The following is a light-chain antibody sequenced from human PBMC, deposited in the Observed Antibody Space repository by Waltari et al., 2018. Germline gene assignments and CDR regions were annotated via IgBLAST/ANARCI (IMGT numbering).Light chain of an antibody. CDR1: QSFSSW. Sequence: DIQMTQSPSSLSASVGDTVTITCRASQSFSSWLDWYQQKPGKAPKLLIYQISRLQSGVPSRFSGSGSGTEFTLTISVLQPEDFATYYCLQYTDIPPTFGQGTKVEIK. V-gene: IGKV1-12*01. J-gene: IGKJ1*01. CDR2: QIS. CDR3: LQYTDIPPT.